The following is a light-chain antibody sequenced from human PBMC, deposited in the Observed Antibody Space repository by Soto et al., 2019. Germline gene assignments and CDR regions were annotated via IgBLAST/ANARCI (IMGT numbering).Light chain of an antibody. Sequence: EIVLTQSPATLSLSPGERATLSCRASQSVSSYLAWYQQKPGQAPRLLIYDASNRATGIPARFSGSGSGTDFTLTISSLEPADVAVYYCQQHSNWPPYTFGQGTKLEIK. CDR3: QQHSNWPPYT. J-gene: IGKJ2*01. CDR2: DAS. V-gene: IGKV3-11*01. CDR1: QSVSSY.